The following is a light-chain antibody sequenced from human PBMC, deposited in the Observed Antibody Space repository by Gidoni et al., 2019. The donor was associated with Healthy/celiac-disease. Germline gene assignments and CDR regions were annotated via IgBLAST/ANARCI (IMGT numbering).Light chain of an antibody. CDR1: SSNSGSNT. CDR3: AAWDDSLNGVV. V-gene: IGLV1-44*01. J-gene: IGLJ2*01. CDR2: SNK. Sequence: QSVLTQPPSASGPPGQGVTISCSGSSSNSGSNTVNWYQQLPGTAPKLLIYSNKQRPSGVPDRFSGSKSGTSASLAISGLQSEDEADYYCAAWDDSLNGVVFGGGTKLTVL.